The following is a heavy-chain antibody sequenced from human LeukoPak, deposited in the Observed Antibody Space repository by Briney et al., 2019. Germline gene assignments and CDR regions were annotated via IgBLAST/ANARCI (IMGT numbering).Heavy chain of an antibody. V-gene: IGHV4-59*01. D-gene: IGHD3-22*01. J-gene: IGHJ4*02. CDR2: ISYRGST. Sequence: SETLSLTCTVSGGSINTYYWSWIRQPPGKGLEWIGYISYRGSTNYNPSLKSRVTISVDTSKNQFSLKLSSVTAADTAVYYCARERGTYDYESSGLFDYWGQGTRVTVSS. CDR1: GGSINTYY. CDR3: ARERGTYDYESSGLFDY.